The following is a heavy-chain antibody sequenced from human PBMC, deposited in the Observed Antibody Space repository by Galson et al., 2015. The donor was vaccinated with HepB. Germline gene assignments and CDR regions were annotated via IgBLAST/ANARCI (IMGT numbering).Heavy chain of an antibody. J-gene: IGHJ3*02. D-gene: IGHD6-13*01. Sequence: SVKVSCKASGGTFSSYAISWVRQAPGQGLGWMGGIIPIFGTANYAQKFQGRVTITADESTSTAYMELSSLGSEDTAVYYCARDLGIAAAGGAFDIWGQGTMVTVSS. CDR3: ARDLGIAAAGGAFDI. V-gene: IGHV1-69*13. CDR2: IIPIFGTA. CDR1: GGTFSSYA.